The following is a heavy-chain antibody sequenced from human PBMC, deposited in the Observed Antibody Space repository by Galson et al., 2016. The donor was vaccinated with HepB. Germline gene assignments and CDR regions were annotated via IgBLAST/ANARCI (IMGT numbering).Heavy chain of an antibody. CDR2: ISGTNGNT. Sequence: SVKVSCKASGYIFNTYGIGWVRQAPGQGLEWMGWISGTNGNTNYAPSLQGRGTMTRDTSTSTVYMELRSLRFDDTATYSYNPFDNWGQGTLVTVSS. V-gene: IGHV1-18*01. CDR3: NPFDN. D-gene: IGHD1-14*01. CDR1: GYIFNTYG. J-gene: IGHJ4*02.